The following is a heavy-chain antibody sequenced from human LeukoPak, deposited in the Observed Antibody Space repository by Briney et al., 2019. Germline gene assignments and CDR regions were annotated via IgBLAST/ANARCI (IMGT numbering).Heavy chain of an antibody. Sequence: GGSLRLSCAAPGLTFSNHWMHWVRQAPGKGLVWISRINPDGSHTSYADSVKGRFTISRDNAKNTLYLQMNSLRAEDAAVYFCTRDSYISNVYYGMDVWGQGATVTVSS. D-gene: IGHD1-26*01. J-gene: IGHJ6*02. CDR3: TRDSYISNVYYGMDV. V-gene: IGHV3-74*01. CDR1: GLTFSNHW. CDR2: INPDGSHT.